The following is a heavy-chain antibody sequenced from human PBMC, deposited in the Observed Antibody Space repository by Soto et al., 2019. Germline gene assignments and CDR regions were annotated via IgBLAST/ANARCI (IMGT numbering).Heavy chain of an antibody. V-gene: IGHV3-30-3*01. CDR2: ISYDSTSK. CDR3: TRDFPSINYDFDS. D-gene: IGHD3-16*01. CDR1: GFPFRSYT. J-gene: IGHJ4*02. Sequence: QVRLVESGGGVVPPGTSLRLSCAASGFPFRSYTVHWVRQAPGKGLEWVALISYDSTSKLYADSVRGRFTISRDNSENTLYLQMNSLRAGETAVYYGTRDFPSINYDFDSWGQGTLVTVSS.